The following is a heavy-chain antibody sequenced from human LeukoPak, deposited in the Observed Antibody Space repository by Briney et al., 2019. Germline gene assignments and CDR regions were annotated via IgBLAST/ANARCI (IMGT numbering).Heavy chain of an antibody. CDR3: ARDLDTRNSYEFAY. D-gene: IGHD5-18*01. CDR1: GFSFSSYW. V-gene: IGHV3-7*04. J-gene: IGHJ4*02. CDR2: IKRDGSEK. Sequence: PGGSLRLSCAASGFSFSSYWMNCVRQAPGKGLEWVANIKRDGSEKYYVDSVKGRFTISRDNAKNSLYLQMNSLRAEDTAVYYCARDLDTRNSYEFAYWGQGTLVTVSA.